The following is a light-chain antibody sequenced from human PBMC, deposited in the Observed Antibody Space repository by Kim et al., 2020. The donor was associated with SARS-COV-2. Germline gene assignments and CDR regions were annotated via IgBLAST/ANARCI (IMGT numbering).Light chain of an antibody. CDR1: SSDIGGYNF. Sequence: GQSVTSSCTGTSSDIGGYNFVAWYQQHPGKAPKVMIYEVNKRPSGVPDRFSGSKSGNTASLTVSGLQAEDEADYYCSSYAGRQNLVFGGGTQLTVL. V-gene: IGLV2-8*01. CDR3: SSYAGRQNLV. CDR2: EVN. J-gene: IGLJ2*01.